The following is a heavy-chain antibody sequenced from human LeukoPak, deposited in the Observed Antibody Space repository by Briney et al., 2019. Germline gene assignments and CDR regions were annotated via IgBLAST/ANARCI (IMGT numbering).Heavy chain of an antibody. CDR3: ARDRRYYDSSGYYFHWYFDL. CDR2: ISYDGSHK. Sequence: PGGSLRLSCAASGFTFSSYGMHWVRQAPGKGLEWVAVISYDGSHKYYAESVKGRFTISRDNSKNTLYLQMNSLRAEDTALYYCARDRRYYDSSGYYFHWYFDLWGRGTLVTVSS. D-gene: IGHD3-22*01. V-gene: IGHV3-30*03. CDR1: GFTFSSYG. J-gene: IGHJ2*01.